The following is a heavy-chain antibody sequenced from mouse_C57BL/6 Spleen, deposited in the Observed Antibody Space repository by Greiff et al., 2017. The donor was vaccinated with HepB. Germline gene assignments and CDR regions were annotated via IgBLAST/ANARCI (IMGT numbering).Heavy chain of an antibody. D-gene: IGHD2-10*01. J-gene: IGHJ4*01. Sequence: EVMLVESGGGLVKPGGSLKLSCAASGFTFSSYAMSWVRQTPEKRLEWVATISDGGSYTYYPDNVKGRFTISRDNAKNNLYLQMSHLKSEDTAMYYCARDQGLLSNAMDYWGQGTSVTVSS. V-gene: IGHV5-4*01. CDR2: ISDGGSYT. CDR1: GFTFSSYA. CDR3: ARDQGLLSNAMDY.